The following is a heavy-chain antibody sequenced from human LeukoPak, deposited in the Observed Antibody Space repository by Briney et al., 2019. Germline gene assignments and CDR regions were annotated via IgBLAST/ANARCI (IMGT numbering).Heavy chain of an antibody. Sequence: SGGSLRLSCAASGFTFSSYWMSWVRQAPGKGLEWVANIKQDGSEKYYVDSVKGRFTISRDNAKNSLYLHMNSLRVEDTAVYYCARDMEYSSSWYRYNWFDPWGQGTLVTVSS. CDR3: ARDMEYSSSWYRYNWFDP. CDR1: GFTFSSYW. J-gene: IGHJ5*02. CDR2: IKQDGSEK. D-gene: IGHD6-13*01. V-gene: IGHV3-7*04.